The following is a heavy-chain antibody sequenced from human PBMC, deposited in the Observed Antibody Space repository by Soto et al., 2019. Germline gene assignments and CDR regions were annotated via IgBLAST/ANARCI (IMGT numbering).Heavy chain of an antibody. V-gene: IGHV3-30*03. J-gene: IGHJ4*02. CDR3: ATSSATDFDY. CDR1: GFTFSSYG. Sequence: QVQLVESGGGVVQPGRSLRLSCAASGFTFSSYGMHWVRQAPGKGLEWVAVISYDGSNKYYADSVKGRFTISRDNSKNTLYLQMNSLRAEDTAEYYCATSSATDFDYWGQGTLVTVSS. D-gene: IGHD5-12*01. CDR2: ISYDGSNK.